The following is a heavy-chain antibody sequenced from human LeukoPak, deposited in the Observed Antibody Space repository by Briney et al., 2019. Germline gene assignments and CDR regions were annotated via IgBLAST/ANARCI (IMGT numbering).Heavy chain of an antibody. CDR1: GFTFSNYG. J-gene: IGHJ4*02. CDR2: ISDDGSNK. Sequence: PGGSLRLSCAASGFTFSNYGIHWVRQAPGKGLEWVAVISDDGSNKYYADSVKGRFTISRDNSKNTLYLQMNSLRAEDTAVYYCAGNYGPYYFDYWGQGTLVTVSS. D-gene: IGHD3-10*01. V-gene: IGHV3-30*03. CDR3: AGNYGPYYFDY.